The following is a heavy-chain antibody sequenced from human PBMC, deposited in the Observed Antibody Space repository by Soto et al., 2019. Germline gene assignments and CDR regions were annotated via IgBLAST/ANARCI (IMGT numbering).Heavy chain of an antibody. CDR3: ARRGSHSSGWYAASYYFDY. CDR2: ISYDGSNK. V-gene: IGHV3-30-3*01. J-gene: IGHJ4*02. D-gene: IGHD6-19*01. Sequence: GGSLRLSCAASGFTFSSYAMHWVRQAPGKGLEWVAVISYDGSNKYYADSVKGRFTISRDNSKNTLYLQMNSLRAEDTAVYYCARRGSHSSGWYAASYYFDYWGQGTLVTVSS. CDR1: GFTFSSYA.